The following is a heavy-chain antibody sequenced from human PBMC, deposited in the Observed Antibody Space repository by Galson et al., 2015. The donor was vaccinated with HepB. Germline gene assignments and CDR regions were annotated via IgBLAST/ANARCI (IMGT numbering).Heavy chain of an antibody. CDR3: ARNPASYDYYNMDV. J-gene: IGHJ6*02. CDR1: GFSFIRHS. CDR2: ISPGGTK. D-gene: IGHD6-25*01. V-gene: IGHV3-48*01. Sequence: SLRLSCAASGFSFIRHSMNWVRHSPGKGLEWLAYISPGGTKYYADSARGRFTISRDNAKKSMYLHMSSLRVEDTGIYYCARNPASYDYYNMDVWGQGTTVTVSS.